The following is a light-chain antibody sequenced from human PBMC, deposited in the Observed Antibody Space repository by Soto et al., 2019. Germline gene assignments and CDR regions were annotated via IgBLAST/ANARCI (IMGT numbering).Light chain of an antibody. J-gene: IGLJ3*02. Sequence: QSVLTQPPSASGTPGQRVTISCSGSISNLGSNFIYWYQQLPGAAPKLLISRNNERPSGVPDRFSGSKSGTSASLAISGLRSEDEADYHCAAWDHSLSGVVFGGGTKLTVL. V-gene: IGLV1-47*01. CDR1: ISNLGSNF. CDR3: AAWDHSLSGVV. CDR2: RNN.